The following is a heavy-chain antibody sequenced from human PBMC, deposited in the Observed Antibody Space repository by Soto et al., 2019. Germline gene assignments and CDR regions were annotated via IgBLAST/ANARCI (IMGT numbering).Heavy chain of an antibody. Sequence: QFQLVQSGDEVKKPGASVRVSCKASGYTFISYALSWVRQAPGQGLEWIGRVTPYTGHTSYAQKFQGRVTMTIDTPTTTVFMEMTGLRSNDTAVYYCARDEGIRGFDSWGQGTLVTVSS. D-gene: IGHD3-10*01. CDR2: VTPYTGHT. V-gene: IGHV1-18*01. J-gene: IGHJ4*02. CDR1: GYTFISYA. CDR3: ARDEGIRGFDS.